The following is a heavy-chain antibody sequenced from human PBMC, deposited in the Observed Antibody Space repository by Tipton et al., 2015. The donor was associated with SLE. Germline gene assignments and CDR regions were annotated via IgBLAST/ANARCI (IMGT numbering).Heavy chain of an antibody. CDR3: ARFRREHQLVRLAWL. CDR1: GASIGSSSSS. CDR2: IYYDGNT. J-gene: IGHJ4*02. D-gene: IGHD1-1*01. Sequence: GLVKPSETLSLTCIVSGASIGSSSSSWAWIRQSPNKGLEWIGNIYYDGNTYYNPSLKSRVTISADTSKNVFSLRLRSVTAADTAMYYCARFRREHQLVRLAWLWGQGTLFTVSS. V-gene: IGHV4-39*07.